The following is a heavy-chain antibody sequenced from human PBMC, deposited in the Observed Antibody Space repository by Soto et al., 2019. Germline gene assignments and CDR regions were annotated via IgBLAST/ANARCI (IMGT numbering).Heavy chain of an antibody. J-gene: IGHJ4*02. CDR1: GFTVSSNY. CDR3: ARGIDSSGYYPF. Sequence: GGSLRLSCAASGFTVSSNYMSWVRQAPGKGLEWVSVIYSGGTTYYADSMKGRFTISRDDSKNTLYLQMNSLRAEDTAVYYCARGIDSSGYYPFCGQGTLVTVSS. V-gene: IGHV3-66*01. CDR2: IYSGGTT. D-gene: IGHD3-22*01.